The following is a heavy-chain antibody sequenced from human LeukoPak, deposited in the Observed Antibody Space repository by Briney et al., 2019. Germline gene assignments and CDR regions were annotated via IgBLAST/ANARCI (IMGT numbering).Heavy chain of an antibody. CDR2: ISAYNGNT. V-gene: IGHV1-18*01. Sequence: ASVKVSCKASGYTFTSYGISWVRQAPGQGLEWMGWISAYNGNTNYAQKLQGRVTMTTDTSTSTAYMELRSLRSEDTAVYYCARAPRTLYSYGPWDYWGQGTLVTVSS. CDR3: ARAPRTLYSYGPWDY. J-gene: IGHJ4*02. D-gene: IGHD5-18*01. CDR1: GYTFTSYG.